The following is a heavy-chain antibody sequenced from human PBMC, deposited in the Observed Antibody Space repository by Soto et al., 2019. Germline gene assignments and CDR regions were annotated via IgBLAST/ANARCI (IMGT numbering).Heavy chain of an antibody. J-gene: IGHJ4*02. D-gene: IGHD4-17*01. CDR3: ARAHDSGDVDY. CDR1: GYTFTTYH. V-gene: IGHV1-8*01. CDR2: MNPNNGDT. Sequence: QVQLVQSGTEVREPGASVKVSCKSSGYTFTTYHINWVLQAAGQGLEWMGSMNPNNGDTIYAQKFQGRVTMTRSTSITTAYMELNSLRSDDTAIYYCARAHDSGDVDYWGQGTLVTVSS.